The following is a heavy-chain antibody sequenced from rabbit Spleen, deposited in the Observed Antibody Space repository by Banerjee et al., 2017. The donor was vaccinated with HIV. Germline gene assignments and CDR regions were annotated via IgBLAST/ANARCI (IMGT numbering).Heavy chain of an antibody. V-gene: IGHV1S40*01. Sequence: LEESGGGLVQPGGSLALSCKASGFGASNYYMTWVRQAPGKGLELSACIFGGGSGSTWYASWAKGRFTIFKISSTMVILQMTSLTAADTATYFCAREDGGGNYGYGLWGPGTLVTVS. CDR1: GFGASNYY. CDR3: AREDGGGNYGYGL. CDR2: IFGGGSGST. J-gene: IGHJ4*01. D-gene: IGHD6-1*01.